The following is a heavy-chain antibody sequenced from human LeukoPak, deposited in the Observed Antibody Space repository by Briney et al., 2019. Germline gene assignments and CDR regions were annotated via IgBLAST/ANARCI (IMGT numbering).Heavy chain of an antibody. CDR3: ARAWNDDDFTFDY. V-gene: IGHV3-30*04. CDR1: GFTFSSYA. J-gene: IGHJ4*02. Sequence: GRSLRLSCAASGFTFSSYAMHWVRQAPGKGLEWVVVISYDGSNKYYADSVKGRFTISRDNSKNTLYLQMNSLRAEDTAVYYCARAWNDDDFTFDYWGQGTLVTVSS. D-gene: IGHD1-1*01. CDR2: ISYDGSNK.